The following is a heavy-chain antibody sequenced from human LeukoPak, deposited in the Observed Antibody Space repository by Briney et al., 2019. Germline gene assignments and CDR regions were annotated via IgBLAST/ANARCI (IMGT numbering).Heavy chain of an antibody. Sequence: SETLSLTCTVSGGSISSSSYYWGWIRQPPGTGLEWIGSIYYSGSTYYNPSLKSRVTISVDTSKNQFSLKLSSVTAADTAVYYCARSIQLGWFDPWGQGTLVTVSS. CDR1: GGSISSSSYY. CDR2: IYYSGST. J-gene: IGHJ5*02. D-gene: IGHD5-18*01. CDR3: ARSIQLGWFDP. V-gene: IGHV4-39*01.